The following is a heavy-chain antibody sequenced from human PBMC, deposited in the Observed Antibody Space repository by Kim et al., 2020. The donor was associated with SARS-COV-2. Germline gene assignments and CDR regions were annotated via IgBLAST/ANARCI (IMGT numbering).Heavy chain of an antibody. Sequence: DSVKGRLTISRDNAKNSLYLQMNSLRAEDTTVYYCARGSSSYYYYYGMDVWGQGTTVTVSS. CDR3: ARGSSSYYYYYGMDV. J-gene: IGHJ6*02. V-gene: IGHV3-11*06. D-gene: IGHD6-13*01.